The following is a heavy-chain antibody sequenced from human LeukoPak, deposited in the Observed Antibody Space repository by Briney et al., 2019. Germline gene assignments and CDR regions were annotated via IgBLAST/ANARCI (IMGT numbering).Heavy chain of an antibody. D-gene: IGHD3-10*01. J-gene: IGHJ4*02. CDR3: ARVYDSGSYSCPH. CDR1: GYTFTGYY. CDR2: MNPNSGNT. V-gene: IGHV1-8*02. Sequence: ASVKVSCKASGYTFTGYYMHWARQAPGQGLEWMGWMNPNSGNTGYAQKFQGRVTMTRNTSISTAYMELSSLRSEDTAVYYCARVYDSGSYSCPHWGQGTLVTVSS.